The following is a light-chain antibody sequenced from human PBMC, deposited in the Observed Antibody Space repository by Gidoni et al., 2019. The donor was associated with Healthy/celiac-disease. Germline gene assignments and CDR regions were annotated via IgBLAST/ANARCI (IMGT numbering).Light chain of an antibody. CDR3: CSYAGSSTFVV. CDR1: SSDVGSYNL. J-gene: IGLJ2*01. V-gene: IGLV2-23*02. CDR2: EVS. Sequence: QSALTQPASVSGSPGQSITISCTGTSSDVGSYNLVSWYHQHPGKAPKLMIDEVSKRPSGVSNRFSGSKSGNTASLTISGLQAEDEADYYCCSYAGSSTFVVFGGGTKLTVL.